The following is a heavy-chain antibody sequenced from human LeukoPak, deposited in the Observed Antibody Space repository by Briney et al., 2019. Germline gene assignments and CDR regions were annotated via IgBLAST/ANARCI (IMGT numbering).Heavy chain of an antibody. Sequence: PSQTLSLTCTVSGGSISSGDYYWSWIRQPPGKGLEWIGYIYYSGSTYYNPSLKSRVTISVDTSKNQFSLKLSSVTAADTAVYYCARDSHRRDSSGYYWFDYWGQGTLVTVSS. D-gene: IGHD3-22*01. CDR1: GGSISSGDYY. J-gene: IGHJ4*02. V-gene: IGHV4-30-4*08. CDR3: ARDSHRRDSSGYYWFDY. CDR2: IYYSGST.